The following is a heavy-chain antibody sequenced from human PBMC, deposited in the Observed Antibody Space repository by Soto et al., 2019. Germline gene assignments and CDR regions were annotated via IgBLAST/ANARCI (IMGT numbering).Heavy chain of an antibody. D-gene: IGHD4-17*01. CDR2: ISYDGSNK. CDR1: GFTFSSYA. Sequence: PVGSLRLSCAASGFTFSSYAMHWVRQAPGKGLEWVAVISYDGSNKYYADSVKGRFTISRDNSKNTLYLQMNSLRAEDTAVYYCARDTVGPYYYYYGMDVWGQGTTVTVSS. V-gene: IGHV3-30-3*01. J-gene: IGHJ6*02. CDR3: ARDTVGPYYYYYGMDV.